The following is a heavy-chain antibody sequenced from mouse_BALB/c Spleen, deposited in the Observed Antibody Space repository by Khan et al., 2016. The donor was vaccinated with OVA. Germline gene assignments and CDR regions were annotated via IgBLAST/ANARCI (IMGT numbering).Heavy chain of an antibody. CDR2: IDPANGNT. J-gene: IGHJ3*01. V-gene: IGHV14-3*02. CDR3: ASEGNYYAPFAY. CDR1: GFNIKDTY. Sequence: VQLKESGAELVKPGASVKLSCTASGFNIKDTYMHWVKQRPEQGLEWIGRIDPANGNTKYDPKFQGKATITADTSSTTAYLQLSSLTSEDTAVYYCASEGNYYAPFAYWGRGTLVTVSA. D-gene: IGHD2-1*01.